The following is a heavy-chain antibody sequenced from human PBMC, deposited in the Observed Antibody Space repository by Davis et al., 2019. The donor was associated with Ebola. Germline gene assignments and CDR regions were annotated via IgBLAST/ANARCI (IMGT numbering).Heavy chain of an antibody. CDR2: MNPNSGNT. D-gene: IGHD5-24*01. CDR3: ARDRRDGYNYPNDAFDI. J-gene: IGHJ3*02. V-gene: IGHV1-8*03. Sequence: ASVKVSCKASGYTFTSYDINWVRQATGQGLEWMGWMNPNSGNTGYAQKFQGRVTITRNTSISTAYMELSSLRSEDTAVYYCARDRRDGYNYPNDAFDIWGQGTMVTVSS. CDR1: GYTFTSYD.